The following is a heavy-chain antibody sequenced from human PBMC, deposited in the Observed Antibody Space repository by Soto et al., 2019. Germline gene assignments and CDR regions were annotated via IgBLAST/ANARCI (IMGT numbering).Heavy chain of an antibody. D-gene: IGHD7-27*01. V-gene: IGHV3-30*18. CDR2: ISYDGSNK. J-gene: IGHJ6*02. CDR1: GFTFSSYG. CDR3: EKDNWGYYYYYGMDV. Sequence: GSLRLACTASGFTFSSYGMHGVRQAPGKGLEWVAVISYDGSNKYYADSVKGRFTISRDNSKNTLYLQMNSLRAEDTAVYYCEKDNWGYYYYYGMDVWGQGTKVTVSS.